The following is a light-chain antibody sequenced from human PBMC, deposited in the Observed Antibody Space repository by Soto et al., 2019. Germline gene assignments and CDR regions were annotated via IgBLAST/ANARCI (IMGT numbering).Light chain of an antibody. CDR1: SSDVGIYNY. V-gene: IGLV2-14*01. CDR2: QVT. Sequence: QSYLTQPASVSGPPGQAITISCTGTSSDVGIYNYVSWYQQHPGKAPKLMIYQVTNRPSGVSNRFSGSKSGNTASLTISGLQAEDEADYYCSSYTGSTNYVFGTGTKVTVL. CDR3: SSYTGSTNYV. J-gene: IGLJ1*01.